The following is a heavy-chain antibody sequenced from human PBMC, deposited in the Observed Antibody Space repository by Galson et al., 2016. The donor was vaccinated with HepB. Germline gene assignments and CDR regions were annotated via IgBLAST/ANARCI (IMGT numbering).Heavy chain of an antibody. Sequence: SLRLSCAASGFTFSSFSMVWVRQAPGKGLEWVAFITGNGGSLFYADSVKGRFTISRDNLENTVYLQMNNLRVEDTAVYYCAKRNTSVWQWLAAFDLWGQGTRVTVSS. CDR2: ITGNGGSL. J-gene: IGHJ5*02. CDR3: AKRNTSVWQWLAAFDL. V-gene: IGHV3-23*01. CDR1: GFTFSSFS. D-gene: IGHD6-19*01.